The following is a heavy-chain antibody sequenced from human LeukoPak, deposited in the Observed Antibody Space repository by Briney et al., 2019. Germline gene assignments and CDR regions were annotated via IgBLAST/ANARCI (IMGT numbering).Heavy chain of an antibody. CDR2: IYYSGST. D-gene: IGHD2-2*01. V-gene: IGHV4-59*01. CDR1: GGSISSYY. J-gene: IGHJ4*02. CDR3: ARSLLYCSSTSCYVSYFDY. Sequence: SETLSLTCTVSGGSISSYYWSWIRQPPGKGLEWIGYIYYSGSTNYNPSLKSRVTISVDTSKNQFSLKLSSVTAADTAVYYCARSLLYCSSTSCYVSYFDYWGQGTLVTVSS.